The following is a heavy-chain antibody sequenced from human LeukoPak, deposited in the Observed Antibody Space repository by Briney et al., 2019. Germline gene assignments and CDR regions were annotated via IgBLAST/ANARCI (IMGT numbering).Heavy chain of an antibody. D-gene: IGHD2-15*01. CDR1: EFTFSTHS. Sequence: GGSLRLSCAASEFTFSTHSMHWVRQAPGKGLEWVTLISYDGSGKLYADSVKGRFTISRENSKNTLFLQMSSLRDEDTAIYYCARDGSYCSGGSCYTGEYFQHWGQGTLVTVSS. CDR2: ISYDGSGK. V-gene: IGHV3-30*04. J-gene: IGHJ1*01. CDR3: ARDGSYCSGGSCYTGEYFQH.